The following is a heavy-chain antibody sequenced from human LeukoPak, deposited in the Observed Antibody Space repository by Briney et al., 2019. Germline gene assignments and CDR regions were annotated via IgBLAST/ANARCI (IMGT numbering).Heavy chain of an antibody. CDR2: INSNGDST. CDR3: VRRVAAAGTALWYFDL. D-gene: IGHD6-13*01. CDR1: GFTFNSYG. J-gene: IGHJ2*01. Sequence: GGSLRLSCSASGFTFNSYGMHWVRQAPGKGLEYVSAINSNGDSTSYADSVKGRFTISRDNSKNTLYLKMSSLRPEDTAVYYCVRRVAAAGTALWYFDLWGRGTLVTVSS. V-gene: IGHV3-64D*06.